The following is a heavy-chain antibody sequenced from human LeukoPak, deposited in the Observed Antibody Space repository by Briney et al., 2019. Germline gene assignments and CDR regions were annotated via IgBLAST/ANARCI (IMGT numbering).Heavy chain of an antibody. J-gene: IGHJ4*02. CDR1: GDSVSSNSAA. Sequence: SQTLSLTCAISGDSVSSNSAAWNWMRQSPSRGLEWVGRTYYRSKWYNDYAVSVKSRITINPDTSKNQFSLQLNSVTPEDTAVYYCARDRFRYCSSTSCPKSYYHFWSGYYPSGFDYWGQGTLVTVSS. V-gene: IGHV6-1*01. CDR3: ARDRFRYCSSTSCPKSYYHFWSGYYPSGFDY. D-gene: IGHD3-3*01. CDR2: TYYRSKWYN.